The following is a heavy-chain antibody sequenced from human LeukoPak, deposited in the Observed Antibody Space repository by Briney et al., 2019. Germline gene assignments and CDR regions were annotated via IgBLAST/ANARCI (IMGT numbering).Heavy chain of an antibody. CDR1: GFTFSSYA. Sequence: GGSLRLSCAASGFTFSSYAMSWVRQAPGKGLEWVSAISGSGGSTYYADSVKGRFTISRDNSKNTLYLQMNSLRAEDTAVYYCATSSWGLRGAFDIWGQGTMVTVSS. CDR2: ISGSGGST. D-gene: IGHD3-3*01. CDR3: ATSSWGLRGAFDI. J-gene: IGHJ3*02. V-gene: IGHV3-23*01.